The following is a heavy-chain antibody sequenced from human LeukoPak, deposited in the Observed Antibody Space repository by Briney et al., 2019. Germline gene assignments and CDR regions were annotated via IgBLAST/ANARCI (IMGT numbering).Heavy chain of an antibody. D-gene: IGHD6-19*01. CDR3: ARSGYSSGWYYFDY. J-gene: IGHJ4*02. Sequence: ASVKVSCKASGYTFTGYYMHWVRQVPGQGLEWMGWINPNSGGTNYAQKFQGWVTMTRDTSISTAYMELSRLRSDDTAVYYCARSGYSSGWYYFDYWGQGTLVTVSS. CDR1: GYTFTGYY. CDR2: INPNSGGT. V-gene: IGHV1-2*04.